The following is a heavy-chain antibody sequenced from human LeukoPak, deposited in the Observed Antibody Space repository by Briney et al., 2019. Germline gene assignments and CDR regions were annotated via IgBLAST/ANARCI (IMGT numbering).Heavy chain of an antibody. D-gene: IGHD5-12*01. Sequence: SATLSLTCTVSGVSISTNYWNWIRQPAGKGLEWIGRIYVTGTTYYTPSLKSRLTMSVDASRNQFFLNLSSVTAADTAVYYCARGGPDLAREYFQYWGQGTLVTVS. CDR3: ARGGPDLAREYFQY. CDR2: IYVTGTT. V-gene: IGHV4-4*07. CDR1: GVSISTNY. J-gene: IGHJ1*01.